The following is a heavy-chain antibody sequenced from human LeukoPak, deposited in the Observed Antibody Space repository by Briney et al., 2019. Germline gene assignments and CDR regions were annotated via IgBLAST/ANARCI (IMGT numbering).Heavy chain of an antibody. CDR3: ARVGWVLRYAFDI. V-gene: IGHV3-48*03. J-gene: IGHJ3*02. D-gene: IGHD3-16*01. CDR1: GXSLSSYE. CDR2: ISSRGSTI. Sequence: GGSLRLSCEASGXSLSSYEMDWVRQAPGKGLEWVSHISSRGSTIYYADSVKGRFTISRDNAKNSLYLQMNSLRAEDTAVYYCARVGWVLRYAFDIWGQGTMVTVSS.